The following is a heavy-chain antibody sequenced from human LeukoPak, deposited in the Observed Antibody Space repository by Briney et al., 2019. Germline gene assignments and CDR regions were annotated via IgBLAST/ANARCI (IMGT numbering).Heavy chain of an antibody. CDR1: GFSFSSYG. J-gene: IGHJ4*02. CDR3: ATVYYYGSGSSDD. CDR2: IRYDGSNK. Sequence: PRGSLRLSCVPSGFSFSSYGMHWVRQAPGKGLGWVAFIRYDGSNKYYADSVKGRFTISRDNSKNTLYLQMNSLRAEDTAVYYCATVYYYGSGSSDDWGQGTLVTVSS. D-gene: IGHD3-10*01. V-gene: IGHV3-30*02.